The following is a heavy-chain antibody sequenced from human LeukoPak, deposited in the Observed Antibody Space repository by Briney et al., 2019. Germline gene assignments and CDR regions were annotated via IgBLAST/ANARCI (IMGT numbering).Heavy chain of an antibody. CDR2: LNPSGGST. Sequence: ASVKVSCKASGYTFTSYYMNWVRQAPGQGLEWMGILNPSGGSTNYAQKFQGRVTMTSDTSTSTAYMELRSLRSDDTAVYYCARDRGYYDSSGYFDYWGQGTLVTVSS. CDR1: GYTFTSYY. D-gene: IGHD3-22*01. V-gene: IGHV1-46*01. CDR3: ARDRGYYDSSGYFDY. J-gene: IGHJ4*02.